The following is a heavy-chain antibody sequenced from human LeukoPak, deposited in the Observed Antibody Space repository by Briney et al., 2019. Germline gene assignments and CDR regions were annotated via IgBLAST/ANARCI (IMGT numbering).Heavy chain of an antibody. CDR2: ISAYNGNT. V-gene: IGHV1-18*01. Sequence: ASVKVSCKASGYTFTSYGISWVRQAPGQGLEWMGWISAYNGNTNYAQKLQGRVTMTTDTSTSTAYMELRSLRSDDTAVYYCARDLWDYDILTGYSLGFDYWGQGTPVTVSS. D-gene: IGHD3-9*01. CDR1: GYTFTSYG. CDR3: ARDLWDYDILTGYSLGFDY. J-gene: IGHJ4*02.